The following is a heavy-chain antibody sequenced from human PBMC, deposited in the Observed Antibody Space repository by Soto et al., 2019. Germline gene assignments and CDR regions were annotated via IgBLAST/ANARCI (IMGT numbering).Heavy chain of an antibody. Sequence: QVQLQESGPGLVKPSGTLSLTCAVSGDSITSSNWWSWVRQAQGKGLELIGEIYHSGATTYNPSLKSRATISVDPSNNHCSLKMTSVTAADTAVYFCARDLGTGTDYWGRGTLVTVAS. V-gene: IGHV4-4*02. CDR2: IYHSGAT. CDR3: ARDLGTGTDY. CDR1: GDSITSSNW. J-gene: IGHJ4*02.